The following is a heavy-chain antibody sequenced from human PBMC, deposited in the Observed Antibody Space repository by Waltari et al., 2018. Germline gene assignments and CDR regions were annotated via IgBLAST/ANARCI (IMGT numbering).Heavy chain of an antibody. CDR2: IQQNGSEK. CDR3: ARDLVATPP. D-gene: IGHD2-21*02. J-gene: IGHJ5*02. Sequence: EVQLVESGGDLVQPGGSLRLSCADSGFSFSRSWMTWGRQTPGKGLEWVGNIQQNGSEKWYADSVKGRFTISRDNAMNLVYLQMNSLRVEDTAVYYCARDLVATPPWGQGTLVTVSS. CDR1: GFSFSRSW. V-gene: IGHV3-7*01.